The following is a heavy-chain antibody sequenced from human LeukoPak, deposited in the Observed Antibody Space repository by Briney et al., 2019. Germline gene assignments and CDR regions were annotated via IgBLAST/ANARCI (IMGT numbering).Heavy chain of an antibody. CDR2: ISGSAVSA. D-gene: IGHD3-10*01. Sequence: GGSLRLSCAASGFTVSSNYMSWVRQAPGKGLEWVSGISGSAVSAYYADSVKGRFTISRDNSKNTLYLQMASLRAEDTAVYYCAKEGGDYYASGSPRFFDYWGQGTLVTVSS. J-gene: IGHJ4*02. V-gene: IGHV3-23*01. CDR3: AKEGGDYYASGSPRFFDY. CDR1: GFTVSSNY.